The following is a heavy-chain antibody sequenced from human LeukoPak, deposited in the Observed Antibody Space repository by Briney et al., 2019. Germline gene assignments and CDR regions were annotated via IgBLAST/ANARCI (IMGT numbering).Heavy chain of an antibody. CDR1: GGSFSGYY. D-gene: IGHD6-13*01. J-gene: IGHJ4*02. V-gene: IGHV4-34*01. CDR3: ASISSSWYTPFDY. Sequence: SETLSLTCAVYGGSFSGYYWSWIRQPPGKGLEWIGEINHSGSTNYNPSLKSRVTISVDTSKNQFSLKLSSVTAADTAVYYCASISSSWYTPFDYWGQGTLATVSS. CDR2: INHSGST.